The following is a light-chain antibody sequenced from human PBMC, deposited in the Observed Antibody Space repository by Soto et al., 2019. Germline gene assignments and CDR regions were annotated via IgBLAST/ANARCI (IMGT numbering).Light chain of an antibody. CDR1: QSVSSN. CDR2: GAS. Sequence: EIVMTQSPATLSVSPGERATLSCRASQSVSSNLAWYQQKPGQAPRLLIYGASTRATGIPARFSGSGSGTEFTLTISSLQSEDFEVYYCQQDNTWPQTFGQGTKVEIK. J-gene: IGKJ1*01. V-gene: IGKV3-15*01. CDR3: QQDNTWPQT.